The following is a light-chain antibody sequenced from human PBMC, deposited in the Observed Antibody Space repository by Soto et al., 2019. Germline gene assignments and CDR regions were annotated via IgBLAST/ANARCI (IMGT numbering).Light chain of an antibody. CDR3: QQRYNWPRT. CDR2: DAS. Sequence: DIFLTQSPATLSLSPGERATLSCRASQSVGSYLAWYQQKAGQAPSLLIYDASNRAAGIPARFGGSGSETDFTLTISSLEPEDFAVYYCQQRYNWPRTFGQGTKVDIK. J-gene: IGKJ1*01. V-gene: IGKV3-11*01. CDR1: QSVGSY.